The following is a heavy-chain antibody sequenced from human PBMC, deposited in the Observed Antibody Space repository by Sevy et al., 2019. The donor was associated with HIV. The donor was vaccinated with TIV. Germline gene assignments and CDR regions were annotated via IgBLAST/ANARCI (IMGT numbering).Heavy chain of an antibody. CDR2: IRSKAYGGTT. CDR1: GFTFGDYA. V-gene: IGHV3-49*03. D-gene: IGHD3-22*01. Sequence: GGSLRLSCTASGFTFGDYAMSWFRQAPGKGLEWVGFIRSKAYGGTTEYAASVKGRFTISRDDSKSIAYLQMNSLKTGDTAVYYCTRGGADYYDSSDLNDYWGQGTLVTVSS. CDR3: TRGGADYYDSSDLNDY. J-gene: IGHJ4*02.